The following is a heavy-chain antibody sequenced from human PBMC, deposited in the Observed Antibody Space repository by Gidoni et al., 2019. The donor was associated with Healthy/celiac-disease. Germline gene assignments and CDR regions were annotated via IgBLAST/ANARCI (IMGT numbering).Heavy chain of an antibody. J-gene: IGHJ6*02. Sequence: QVQLVESGGGVVQPGRSLRLSCAASGFTFSSYGMHWVRQAPGKGLEWVAVISYDGSNKYYADSVKGRFTISRDNSKNTLYLQMNSLRAEDTAVYYCAKEERPLPGYYYGMDVWGQGTTVTVSS. CDR2: ISYDGSNK. CDR3: AKEERPLPGYYYGMDV. D-gene: IGHD1-1*01. CDR1: GFTFSSYG. V-gene: IGHV3-30*18.